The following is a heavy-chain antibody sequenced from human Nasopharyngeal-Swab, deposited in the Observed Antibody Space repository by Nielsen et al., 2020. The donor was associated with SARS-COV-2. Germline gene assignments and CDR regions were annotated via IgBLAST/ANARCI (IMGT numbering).Heavy chain of an antibody. CDR3: ARDIQMGGMDV. V-gene: IGHV3-33*01. J-gene: IGHJ6*02. D-gene: IGHD5-24*01. CDR2: IWYDGSNK. Sequence: GESLKISCATSGFTFTSYAMHWVRQAPGKGLQWVAFIWYDGSNKYYADSVRCRFTISRDNSKNTLSLQMNSLRAEDTAVYYCARDIQMGGMDVWGQGTTGTVSS. CDR1: GFTFTSYA.